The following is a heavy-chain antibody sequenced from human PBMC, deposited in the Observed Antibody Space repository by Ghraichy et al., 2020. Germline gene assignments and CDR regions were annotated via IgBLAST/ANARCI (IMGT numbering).Heavy chain of an antibody. Sequence: SETLSLTCTVSGGSISSYYWSWIRQPAGKGLEWIGHIYTSENTNYNPSLKTRVTMSVDTSKNQFSLKLSSVTAADTAVYYCAATPYYDFWSGYCPFDYWGQGTLVTVSS. CDR3: AATPYYDFWSGYCPFDY. V-gene: IGHV4-4*07. CDR2: IYTSENT. D-gene: IGHD3-3*01. CDR1: GGSISSYY. J-gene: IGHJ4*02.